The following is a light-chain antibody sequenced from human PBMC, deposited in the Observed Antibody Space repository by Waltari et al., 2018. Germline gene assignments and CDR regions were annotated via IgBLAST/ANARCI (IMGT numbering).Light chain of an antibody. Sequence: EIVLTQSPATLSLSPGERATISCRASQSVSSSLAWYQQKPGQAPRLLIYGASSRAIGIPDRFSGSGSGTEFTLTISSLEPEDFAVYYCQHYNNWPYSFGQGSKVEIK. V-gene: IGKV3-15*01. CDR2: GAS. CDR1: QSVSSS. J-gene: IGKJ2*03. CDR3: QHYNNWPYS.